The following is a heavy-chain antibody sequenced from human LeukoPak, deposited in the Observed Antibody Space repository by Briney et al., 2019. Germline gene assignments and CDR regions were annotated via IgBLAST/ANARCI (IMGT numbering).Heavy chain of an antibody. CDR3: ARDSVDRRSHPRFLEWSDYYHYYMDV. J-gene: IGHJ6*03. CDR1: GYTFTGYY. Sequence: ASVKVSCKASGYTFTGYYMHWVRQAPGQGLEWMGWINPNSGVTNYAQKFQGRVTVTSDMSISTAYMELSRLRSDDTAIYYCARDSVDRRSHPRFLEWSDYYHYYMDVWGKGTTVTVSS. V-gene: IGHV1-2*02. D-gene: IGHD3-3*01. CDR2: INPNSGVT.